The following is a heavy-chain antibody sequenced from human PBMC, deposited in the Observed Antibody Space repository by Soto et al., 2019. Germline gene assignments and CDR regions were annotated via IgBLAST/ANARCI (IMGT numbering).Heavy chain of an antibody. Sequence: SGHTLVNPPHTLRLTCTFSGFSRNIRGLCLHWRRQPPVKALDWLALIDWDDDKYYSTSLKIRLTISKDTSTNQVLLIVTNMDPVDTATYYCARGLYSLDSSGYSFDYWGQGIPVTVSS. V-gene: IGHV2-70*01. CDR1: GFSRNIRGLC. CDR2: IDWDDDK. CDR3: ARGLYSLDSSGYSFDY. J-gene: IGHJ4*02. D-gene: IGHD3-22*01.